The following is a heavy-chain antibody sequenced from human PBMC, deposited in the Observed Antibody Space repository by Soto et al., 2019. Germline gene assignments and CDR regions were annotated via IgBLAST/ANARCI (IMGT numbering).Heavy chain of an antibody. CDR1: GYTFTSYY. J-gene: IGHJ4*02. CDR2: INPSGGST. D-gene: IGHD6-13*01. CDR3: ARMGVAAAFFDY. Sequence: QEQLVQSGAEVKKPGASVKVSCKASGYTFTSYYMHWVRQAPGQGLEWMGIINPSGGSTSYAQKFQGRVTMTRDTSTSTVYMELSSLRSEDTAVYHCARMGVAAAFFDYWGQGTLVTVSS. V-gene: IGHV1-46*01.